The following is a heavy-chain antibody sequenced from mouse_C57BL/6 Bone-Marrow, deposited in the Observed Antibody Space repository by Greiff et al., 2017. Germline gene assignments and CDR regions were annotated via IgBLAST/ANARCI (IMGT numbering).Heavy chain of an antibody. D-gene: IGHD2-4*01. CDR2: IYPGSGST. CDR3: ARNYDYDGPFAY. Sequence: VQLQQPGAELVKPGASVKMSCKASGYTFTSYWITWVKQRPGQGLEWIGDIYPGSGSTNYNEKFKSKATLTVDTSSSTAYMQLSSLTSEDSAVYYCARNYDYDGPFAYWGQGTLVTVSA. CDR1: GYTFTSYW. J-gene: IGHJ3*01. V-gene: IGHV1-55*01.